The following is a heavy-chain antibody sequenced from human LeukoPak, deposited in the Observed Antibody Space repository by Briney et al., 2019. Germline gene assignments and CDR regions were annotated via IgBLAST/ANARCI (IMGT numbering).Heavy chain of an antibody. CDR1: GGSISSGGYY. CDR3: ARGDAFDI. CDR2: IYHSGST. J-gene: IGHJ3*02. Sequence: SETLSLTCTVSGGSISSGGYYWSWIRQPPGKGLEWIGYIYHSGSTYYNPSLKSRVTISVDRSKNQFSLKLSSVTAADTAVYYCARGDAFDIWGQETMVTVSS. V-gene: IGHV4-30-2*01.